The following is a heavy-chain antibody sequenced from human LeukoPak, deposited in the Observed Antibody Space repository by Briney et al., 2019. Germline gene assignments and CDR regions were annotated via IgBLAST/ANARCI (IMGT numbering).Heavy chain of an antibody. D-gene: IGHD3-22*01. CDR3: ARDLYRIVVVPHYFDY. J-gene: IGHJ4*02. CDR2: IKQDGSEK. CDR1: GFTFSNYW. Sequence: GGSLRLSCAASGFTFSNYWMSWVRQAPGKGLEWVANIKQDGSEKYYVDSVKGRFTISRDNAKNSLYLQMNSLRAEDTAVYYCARDLYRIVVVPHYFDYWGQGTLVTVSS. V-gene: IGHV3-7*01.